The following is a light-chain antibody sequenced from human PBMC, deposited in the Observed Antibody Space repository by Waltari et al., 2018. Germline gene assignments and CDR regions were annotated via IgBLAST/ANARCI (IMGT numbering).Light chain of an antibody. CDR2: DAS. CDR1: QDISNY. Sequence: DLQMTQSPSSLSASVGDRVTITSHASQDISNYLNWYQQKPGKAPKLLIYDASNLETGVPSRFSGSGSGTDFTFTISSLQPEDIATYYCQQYDNLPLTFGGGTKVEIK. V-gene: IGKV1-33*01. CDR3: QQYDNLPLT. J-gene: IGKJ4*01.